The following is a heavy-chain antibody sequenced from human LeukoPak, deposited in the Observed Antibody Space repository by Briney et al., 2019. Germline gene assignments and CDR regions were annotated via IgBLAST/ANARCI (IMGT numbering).Heavy chain of an antibody. CDR3: ARSGSGTYYYFDL. CDR2: ISGYNGNT. Sequence: ASVKVSCKASSYSFTRYGISWVRQAPGRGLEWMGWISGYNGNTNYAQKFLGRVSMTADTSTSTAYMELRSLTSDDTAVYYCARSGSGTYYYFDLWGLGTLVTVSS. V-gene: IGHV1-18*01. D-gene: IGHD6-25*01. J-gene: IGHJ4*02. CDR1: SYSFTRYG.